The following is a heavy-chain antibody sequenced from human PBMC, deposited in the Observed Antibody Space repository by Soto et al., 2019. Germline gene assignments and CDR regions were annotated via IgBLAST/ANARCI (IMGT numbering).Heavy chain of an antibody. CDR2: ISSSSSYI. D-gene: IGHD5-18*01. J-gene: IGHJ4*02. Sequence: GGSLRLSCAASGFTFSSYSMNWVRQAPGKGLEWVSSISSSSSYIYYADSVKGRFTISGDNAKNSLYLQMNSLRAEDTAVYYCARDPMFSAGYSYGLSDYWGQGTLVTVSS. CDR3: ARDPMFSAGYSYGLSDY. V-gene: IGHV3-21*01. CDR1: GFTFSSYS.